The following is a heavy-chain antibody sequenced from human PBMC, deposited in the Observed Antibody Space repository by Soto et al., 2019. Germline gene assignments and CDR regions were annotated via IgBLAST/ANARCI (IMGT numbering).Heavy chain of an antibody. V-gene: IGHV3-33*01. D-gene: IGHD3-22*01. CDR1: GFTFSSYG. CDR2: IWYDGSNK. J-gene: IGHJ5*02. CDR3: ARDYYDSSGYFSWFDP. Sequence: ESGGGVVQPGRSLRLSCAASGFTFSSYGMHWVRQAPGKGLEWVAVIWYDGSNKYYADSVKGRFTISRDNSKNTLYLQMNSLRAEDTAVYYCARDYYDSSGYFSWFDPWGQGTLVTVSS.